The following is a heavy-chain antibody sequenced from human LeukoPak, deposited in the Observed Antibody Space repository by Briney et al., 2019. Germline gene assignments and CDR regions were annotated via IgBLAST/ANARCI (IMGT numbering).Heavy chain of an antibody. V-gene: IGHV1-58*01. CDR1: GFTFIAST. D-gene: IGHD6-19*01. Sequence: GASVKVSCKASGFTFIASTVQWVRQARGQRPEWIGWIVAGSGATNYAQNFRQRVTISRDVSTNTSYMEMSSLRSEDTAVYYCATERTGWYHYYLDVWGEGATVIVSS. CDR2: IVAGSGAT. CDR3: ATERTGWYHYYLDV. J-gene: IGHJ6*03.